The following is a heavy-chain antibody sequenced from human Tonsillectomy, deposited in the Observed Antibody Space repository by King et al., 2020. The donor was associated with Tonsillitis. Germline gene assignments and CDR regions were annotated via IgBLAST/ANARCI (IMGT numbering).Heavy chain of an antibody. CDR1: GFTVSSNY. V-gene: IGHV3-53*01. CDR2: ISSGGST. CDR3: ATGGDSFGSSRRPFDR. Sequence: VQLVQSGGGLIQPGGSLRLSCAASGFTVSSNYMSWVRQAPGKGLEWVSVISSGGSTYYADSVKGRFTISRDNSKNTLDLQMNSLRAEDTAVYYCATGGDSFGSSRRPFDRWGQGTLVTVSS. J-gene: IGHJ4*02. D-gene: IGHD3-22*01.